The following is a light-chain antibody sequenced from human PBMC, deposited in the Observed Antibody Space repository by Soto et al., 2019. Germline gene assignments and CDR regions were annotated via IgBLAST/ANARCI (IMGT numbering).Light chain of an antibody. J-gene: IGKJ5*01. Sequence: DIQRTQSPSSLSASVGDRVTVTSLASQAISSWLAWYQQKPGKAPKLLIYAAFRLQSGVPSRFSGSGSGTDFTLTISSLQPEDFATYYCQQANSLPITFGQGTRLEIK. CDR3: QQANSLPIT. CDR1: QAISSW. CDR2: AAF. V-gene: IGKV1D-12*01.